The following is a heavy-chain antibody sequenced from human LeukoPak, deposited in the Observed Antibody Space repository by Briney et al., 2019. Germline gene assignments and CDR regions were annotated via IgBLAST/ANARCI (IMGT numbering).Heavy chain of an antibody. CDR2: INPNSGGT. CDR1: GYTFTGYY. CDR3: AVPPGSYYIGDDAFDI. J-gene: IGHJ3*02. Sequence: ASVKVSYKASGYTFTGYYMHWVRQAPGQGLEWMGWINPNSGGTNYAQKFQGRVTMTRDTSISTAYMELSRLRSDDTAVYYCAVPPGSYYIGDDAFDIWGQGTMVTVSS. D-gene: IGHD3-10*01. V-gene: IGHV1-2*02.